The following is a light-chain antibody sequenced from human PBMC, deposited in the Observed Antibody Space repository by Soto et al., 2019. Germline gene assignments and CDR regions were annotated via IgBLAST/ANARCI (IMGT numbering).Light chain of an antibody. V-gene: IGLV2-8*01. CDR3: SSYGGANPVV. J-gene: IGLJ2*01. CDR2: EVS. Sequence: QSALTQPPSASGSPGQSVTISCTGTSRDVVGYNYVSWYQQHPGKAPKLIICEVSQRPSGVPDRFSGSKSGNTASLTVSGLQAEDEADYYCSSYGGANPVVFGGGTKLTVL. CDR1: SRDVVGYNY.